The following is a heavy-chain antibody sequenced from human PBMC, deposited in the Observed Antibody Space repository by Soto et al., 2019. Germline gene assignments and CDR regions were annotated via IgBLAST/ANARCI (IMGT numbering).Heavy chain of an antibody. D-gene: IGHD3-3*01. V-gene: IGHV4-59*01. CDR2: IYYSGST. J-gene: IGHJ6*03. CDR1: GGSISSYY. CDR3: ARMQDFWSGYPYYYYYMDV. Sequence: SETLSLTCTVSGGSISSYYWSWIRQPPGKGLEWIGYIYYSGSTNYNPSLKSRVTISVDTSKNQFSLKLSSVTAADTAVYYCARMQDFWSGYPYYYYYMDVWGKGTTVTVSS.